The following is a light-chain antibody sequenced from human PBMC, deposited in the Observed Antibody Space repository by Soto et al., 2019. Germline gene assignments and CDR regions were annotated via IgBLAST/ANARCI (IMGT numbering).Light chain of an antibody. V-gene: IGLV3-10*01. CDR2: EDT. CDR1: TLSTKY. CDR3: SSTDYTGNHYV. J-gene: IGLJ1*01. Sequence: SYELTQPPSVSVSPGQTAGITCSGDTLSTKYAYWYQQKSGQAPILVIYEDTKRPSGIPERFSGSSSGTVATLTISGAQAEDEADYHCSSTDYTGNHYVFGTGTKVIVL.